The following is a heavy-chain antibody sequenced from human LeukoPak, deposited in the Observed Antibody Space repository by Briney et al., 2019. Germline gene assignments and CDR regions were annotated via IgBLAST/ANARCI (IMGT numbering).Heavy chain of an antibody. D-gene: IGHD2-2*02. J-gene: IGHJ4*02. CDR2: IYHSGST. Sequence: SETLSLTCAVSGYSISSGYYWGWIRQPPGKGLEWIRSIYHSGSTYYNPSLKSRVTISVDTSKNQFSLKLSSVTAADTAVYYCARMYGCSRTSCHTPFDYWGQGTLVTVSS. V-gene: IGHV4-38-2*01. CDR3: ARMYGCSRTSCHTPFDY. CDR1: GYSISSGYY.